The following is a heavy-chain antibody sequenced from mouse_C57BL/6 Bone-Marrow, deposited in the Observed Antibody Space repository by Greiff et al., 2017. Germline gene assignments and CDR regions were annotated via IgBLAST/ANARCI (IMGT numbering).Heavy chain of an antibody. CDR2: IWTGGGT. V-gene: IGHV2-9-1*01. CDR3: ASCYDCYSYAY. J-gene: IGHJ3*01. D-gene: IGHD2-3*01. CDR1: GFSLTSYA. Sequence: QVQLQQSGPGLVAPSQSLSITCTVSGFSLTSYAISWVRQPPGTGLEWLGVIWTGGGTHYTSALQSRLSLSKDNSKSQVFLKRTSLQTDDTARYYCASCYDCYSYAYWGQGTLVTVSA.